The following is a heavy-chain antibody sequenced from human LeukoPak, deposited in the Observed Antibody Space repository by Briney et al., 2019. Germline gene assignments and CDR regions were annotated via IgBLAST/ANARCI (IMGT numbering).Heavy chain of an antibody. Sequence: PSETVSLPCAVSGGSISSSNWWSWVRQPPGKGLEWIGEIYHSGSTNYNPSLKSRVTISVDTSKNQFSLKLSSVTAADTAVYYCASSSGWQYYFDYWGQGTLVTVSS. J-gene: IGHJ4*02. CDR2: IYHSGST. D-gene: IGHD6-19*01. CDR3: ASSSGWQYYFDY. V-gene: IGHV4-4*02. CDR1: GGSISSSNW.